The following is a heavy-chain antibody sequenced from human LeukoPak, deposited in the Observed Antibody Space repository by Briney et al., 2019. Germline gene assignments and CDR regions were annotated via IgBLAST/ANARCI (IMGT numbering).Heavy chain of an antibody. CDR1: GYSISSGYY. V-gene: IGHV4-38-2*01. Sequence: PSETLSLTCAVSGYSISSGYYWGWIRQPPGKGLEWIASMYHSGSTYYNPSLKSRVTISVDTSKNQFSLKLSSVTAADTAVYYCARLGSSDAFDIWGQGTMVTVSS. J-gene: IGHJ3*02. CDR3: ARLGSSDAFDI. CDR2: MYHSGST. D-gene: IGHD1-26*01.